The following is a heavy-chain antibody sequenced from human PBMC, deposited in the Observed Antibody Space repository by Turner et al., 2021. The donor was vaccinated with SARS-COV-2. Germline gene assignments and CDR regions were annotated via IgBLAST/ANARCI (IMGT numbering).Heavy chain of an antibody. D-gene: IGHD3-22*01. CDR1: GYAFTTYG. V-gene: IGHV1-18*01. Sequence: QVQLVQSGAEVKKPGASVKVSCKASGYAFTTYGISWVRQAPGQGLEWMGWIIAYTGNTNYAQKLQGTVTMTTDTSTSTAYMELRSLRSDDTAVYYCARDKGLWYYYDSSGYSFDYWGQGTLVTVSS. CDR2: IIAYTGNT. J-gene: IGHJ4*02. CDR3: ARDKGLWYYYDSSGYSFDY.